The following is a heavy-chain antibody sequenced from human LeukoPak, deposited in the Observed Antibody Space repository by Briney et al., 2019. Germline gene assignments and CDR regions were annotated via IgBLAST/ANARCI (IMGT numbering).Heavy chain of an antibody. CDR1: GFTFSSYT. J-gene: IGHJ4*02. CDR2: IWYDGSNK. CDR3: ARDSGAAASSLAGQQTDY. V-gene: IGHV3-33*08. D-gene: IGHD2-2*01. Sequence: GGSLRLSCAASGFTFSSYTMHRVRQAPGKGREGVAVIWYDGSNKYYADSVKGRFTISRDNSKNTQYLQINSLRAEDTAVYYCARDSGAAASSLAGQQTDYWGQGTLVTVSS.